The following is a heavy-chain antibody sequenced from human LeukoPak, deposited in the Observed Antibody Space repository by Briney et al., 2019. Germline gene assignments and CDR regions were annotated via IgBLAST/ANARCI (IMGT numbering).Heavy chain of an antibody. V-gene: IGHV3-43D*03. J-gene: IGHJ5*02. CDR3: ARGNSGSYSQDWLDP. CDR2: ISWDGGST. CDR1: GFTFDDYA. D-gene: IGHD1-26*01. Sequence: PGGSLRLSCAASGFTFDDYAMHWARQAPGKGLEWVSLISWDGGSTYYADSVKGRFTISRDNSKNSLYLQMNSLRDDDMALYYCARGNSGSYSQDWLDPWGQGTLVTVSS.